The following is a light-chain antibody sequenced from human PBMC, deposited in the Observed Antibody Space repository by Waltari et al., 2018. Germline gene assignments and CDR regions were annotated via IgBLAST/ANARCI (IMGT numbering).Light chain of an antibody. CDR3: QQYNSYPWT. CDR1: QPINSW. J-gene: IGKJ1*01. CDR2: KAS. V-gene: IGKV1-5*03. Sequence: DIQMTQSPSPLSASIGDRVTITCRASQPINSWLAWYQQKPGKAPNLLIYKASSLQSGVPSRFSGSASGTEFTLTISSLQPDDFATYYCQQYNSYPWTFGQGTKVEIK.